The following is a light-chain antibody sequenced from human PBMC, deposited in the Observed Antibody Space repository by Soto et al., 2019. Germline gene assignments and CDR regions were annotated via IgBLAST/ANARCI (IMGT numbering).Light chain of an antibody. CDR2: DAS. V-gene: IGKV3D-20*02. J-gene: IGKJ4*01. Sequence: EIMMTQSPVTLSVSPGERATLSCRASQSISSSYLAWYQQKPGQAPRLLIYDASNRATGIPARFSGSGSGTDFTLTISSLEPEDFAVYYCQQRSNWPPGTFGGGTKVDIK. CDR3: QQRSNWPPGT. CDR1: QSISSSY.